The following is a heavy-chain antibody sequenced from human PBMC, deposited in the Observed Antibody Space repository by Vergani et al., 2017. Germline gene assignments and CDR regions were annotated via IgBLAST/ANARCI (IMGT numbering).Heavy chain of an antibody. CDR1: GGTFSSYA. V-gene: IGHV1-69*11. CDR2: IIPILGTA. D-gene: IGHD3-22*01. Sequence: QVQLVQSGAEVKKPGSSVKVSCKASGGTFSSYAISWVRQAPGQGLEWMGRIIPILGTANYEQKFQGRVTITADESTSTADMELSSLRSEDTAVYYCAREQGSAVITSFKISVDAFDIWGQGTMVTVSS. CDR3: AREQGSAVITSFKISVDAFDI. J-gene: IGHJ3*02.